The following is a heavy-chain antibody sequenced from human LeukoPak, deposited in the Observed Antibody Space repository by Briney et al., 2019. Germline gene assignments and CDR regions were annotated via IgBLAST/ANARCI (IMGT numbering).Heavy chain of an antibody. J-gene: IGHJ4*02. CDR3: ARALTIVVVVAAY. CDR1: GYTFTSYA. D-gene: IGHD2-15*01. V-gene: IGHV7-4-1*02. CDR2: INTNTGNP. Sequence: VASVTVSCKASGYTFTSYAMNWVRQAPGQGLEWMGWINTNTGNPTYAQGFTGRFVFSLDTSVSTAYLQISRLKAEDTAVYYCARALTIVVVVAAYWGQGTLVTVSS.